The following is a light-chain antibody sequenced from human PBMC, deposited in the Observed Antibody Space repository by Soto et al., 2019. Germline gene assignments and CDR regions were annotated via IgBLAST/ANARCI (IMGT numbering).Light chain of an antibody. CDR2: DAS. V-gene: IGKV3-11*01. J-gene: IGKJ4*01. CDR3: QQRSNWFLT. CDR1: QSVSSY. Sequence: EIVMRQSPATLSLSPGERATLSCRASQSVSSYLAWYQQKPGQAPRLLIYDASNRATGIPARFSGSGSGTDFTLTISSLEPEDFAVYYCQQRSNWFLTFGGGTKVDI.